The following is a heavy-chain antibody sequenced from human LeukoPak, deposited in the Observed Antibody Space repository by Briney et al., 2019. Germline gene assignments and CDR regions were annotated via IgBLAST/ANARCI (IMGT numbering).Heavy chain of an antibody. CDR2: INWNGGST. CDR3: ARERATDQTNWFDP. J-gene: IGHJ5*02. CDR1: GFTFDDYG. V-gene: IGHV3-20*01. D-gene: IGHD2-15*01. Sequence: PGGSLRLSCAASGFTFDDYGMSWVRQAPGKGLEWVSGINWNGGSTGYADSVKGRFTISRDNAKNSLYLQMNSLRAADTALYHCARERATDQTNWFDPWGQGTLVTVSS.